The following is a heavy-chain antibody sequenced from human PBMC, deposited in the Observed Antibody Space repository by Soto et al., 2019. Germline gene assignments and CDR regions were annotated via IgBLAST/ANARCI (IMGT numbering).Heavy chain of an antibody. Sequence: QVQLVESGGGVVQPGRSLRLSCAASGFTFSSYGMHWVRQAPGKGLEWVAVIWYDGSNKYYADAVKGRFTISRDNSKNTLDLQMNSLRAEDTAVYYCARDREGSTSCLDYWGQGTLVTVSS. CDR3: ARDREGSTSCLDY. CDR2: IWYDGSNK. J-gene: IGHJ4*02. V-gene: IGHV3-33*01. CDR1: GFTFSSYG. D-gene: IGHD2-2*01.